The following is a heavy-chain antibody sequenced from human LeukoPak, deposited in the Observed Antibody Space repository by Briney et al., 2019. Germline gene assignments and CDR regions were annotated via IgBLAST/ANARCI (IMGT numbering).Heavy chain of an antibody. D-gene: IGHD4-17*01. J-gene: IGHJ6*03. CDR2: IIPIFGTA. CDR3: ARGGPYGDYPTYYYYYMDV. V-gene: IGHV1-69*05. Sequence: SVKVSCKASGGTFSGYAISWVRQAPGQGLEWMGGIIPIFGTANYAQKLQGRVTMTTDTSTSTAYMELRSLRSDDTAVYYCARGGPYGDYPTYYYYYMDVWGKGTTVTVSS. CDR1: GGTFSGYA.